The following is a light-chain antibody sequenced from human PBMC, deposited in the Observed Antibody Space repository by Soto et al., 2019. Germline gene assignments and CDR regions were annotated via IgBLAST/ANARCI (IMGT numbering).Light chain of an antibody. V-gene: IGKV3D-7*01. CDR1: QSVSSSY. Sequence: PGERVTLSCRASQSVSSSYLTWYQQKPGQAPRLLIYGAFTRATGIPARFSGSGSGTDFTLTISSLQPEDFAVYYCQQDYNLPRWTVGQWTKVEIK. CDR2: GAF. CDR3: QQDYNLPRWT. J-gene: IGKJ1*01.